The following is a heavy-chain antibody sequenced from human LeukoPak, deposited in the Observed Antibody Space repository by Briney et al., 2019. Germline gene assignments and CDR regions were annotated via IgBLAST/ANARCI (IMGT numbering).Heavy chain of an antibody. CDR1: GLTFSDAG. V-gene: IGHV3-15*01. D-gene: IGHD1-7*01. CDR2: IRNDRIT. CDR3: AKHWNYGLNGAFDI. Sequence: PGESLRLSCVLSGLTFSDAGMSWVRQAPGRGLEWVAGIRNDRITDYAAPVQGRFSISRDNSKNTLYLQMNSLRAEDTAVYYCAKHWNYGLNGAFDIWGQGTMVTVSS. J-gene: IGHJ3*02.